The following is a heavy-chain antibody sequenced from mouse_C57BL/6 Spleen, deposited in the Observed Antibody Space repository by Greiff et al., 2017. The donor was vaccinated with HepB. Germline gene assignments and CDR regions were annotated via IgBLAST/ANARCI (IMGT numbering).Heavy chain of an antibody. J-gene: IGHJ4*01. D-gene: IGHD4-1*02. CDR1: GFSLTSYG. V-gene: IGHV2-6*03. Sequence: QVQLQQSGPGLVAPSQSLSITCTVSGFSLTSYGVHWVRQPPGKGLEWLVVIWSDGSTTYNSALKSRLSISKDNSKSQVFLKMNSLQTDDTAMYYCASQLGPHYYAMDYWGQGTSVTVSS. CDR2: IWSDGST. CDR3: ASQLGPHYYAMDY.